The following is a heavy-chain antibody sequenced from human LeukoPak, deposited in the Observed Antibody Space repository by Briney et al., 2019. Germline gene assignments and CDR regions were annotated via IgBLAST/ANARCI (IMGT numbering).Heavy chain of an antibody. CDR3: AKRSYGYCDY. D-gene: IGHD5-18*01. V-gene: IGHV3-23*01. CDR2: ISGSGSNT. CDR1: GFTFSTYA. Sequence: GGSLRLSCAASGFTFSTYAMSWVRQAPGKGLEWVSTISGSGSNTYFVDSVKGRFTISRDNSKNTLHLQMNSLRAEDTAVYYCAKRSYGYCDYWGQGTLVTVSS. J-gene: IGHJ4*02.